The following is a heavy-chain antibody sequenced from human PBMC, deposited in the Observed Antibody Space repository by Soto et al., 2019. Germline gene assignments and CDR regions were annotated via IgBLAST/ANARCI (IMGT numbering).Heavy chain of an antibody. CDR1: GGSISSGGYS. CDR2: IYHSGST. CDR3: AGRLRANYFDY. V-gene: IGHV4-30-2*01. D-gene: IGHD2-15*01. Sequence: SETLSLTCAVSGGSISSGGYSWSWIRQPPGKGLEWIGYIYHSGSTYYNPSLKSRVTISVDRSKNQCSLKLSSVTAADPAVYYCAGRLRANYFDYWGQGTLVAVS. J-gene: IGHJ4*02.